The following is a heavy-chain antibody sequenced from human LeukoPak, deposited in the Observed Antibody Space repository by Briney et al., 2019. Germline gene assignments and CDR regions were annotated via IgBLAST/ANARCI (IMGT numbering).Heavy chain of an antibody. CDR1: GYTFTSYY. V-gene: IGHV1-46*01. D-gene: IGHD1-26*01. J-gene: IGHJ4*02. CDR3: ARGSRVGAKYYFDY. CDR2: INPSGGST. Sequence: ASVKVSCKASGYTFTSYYMHWVRQAPGQGLEWMGIINPSGGSTSYAQKLQGRVTMTTDTSTTTAYMELKSLRSDDTAVYYCARGSRVGAKYYFDYWGQGTLVTVSS.